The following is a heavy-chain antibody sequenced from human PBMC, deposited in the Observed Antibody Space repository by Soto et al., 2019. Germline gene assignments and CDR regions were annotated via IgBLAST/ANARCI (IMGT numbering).Heavy chain of an antibody. D-gene: IGHD2-15*01. Sequence: GGSLRLSCAASGFTFSDYGMHWVRQAPGKGLEWVAVIWYDGSNKYYADSVKGRFTISRDDSKNSLYLQMNSLRAEDTAVYYCARAVGDCSGGSCYVDFWGHGTQVTVSS. CDR2: IWYDGSNK. CDR1: GFTFSDYG. V-gene: IGHV3-33*01. CDR3: ARAVGDCSGGSCYVDF. J-gene: IGHJ4*01.